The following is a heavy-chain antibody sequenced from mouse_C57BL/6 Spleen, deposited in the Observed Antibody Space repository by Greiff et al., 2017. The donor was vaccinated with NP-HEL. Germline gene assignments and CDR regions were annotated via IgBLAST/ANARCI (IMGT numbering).Heavy chain of an antibody. CDR1: GYTFTSYW. Sequence: QVQLQQPGAELVRPGTSVKLSCKASGYTFTSYWMHWVKQRPGQGLEWIGVIDPSDSYTNYNQKFKGKATLTVDTSSSTAYMQLGSLTSEDSAVYYCARCGNYYGSSYVEIAYWGQGTLVTVSA. CDR3: ARCGNYYGSSYVEIAY. J-gene: IGHJ3*01. V-gene: IGHV1-59*01. CDR2: IDPSDSYT. D-gene: IGHD1-1*01.